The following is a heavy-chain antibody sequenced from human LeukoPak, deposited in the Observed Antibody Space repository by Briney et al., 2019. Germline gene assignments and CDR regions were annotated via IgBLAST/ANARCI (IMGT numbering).Heavy chain of an antibody. Sequence: ASVKVSCKASGYTFTSYGISWVRQAPGQGLEWMGWISAYNGNTNYAQKLQGRVTMTEDTSTDTAYMELSSLRSEDTAVYYCATVGYDSSGYSLSRYWYSDLWGRGTLVTVSS. J-gene: IGHJ2*01. CDR1: GYTFTSYG. CDR3: ATVGYDSSGYSLSRYWYSDL. D-gene: IGHD3-22*01. V-gene: IGHV1-18*01. CDR2: ISAYNGNT.